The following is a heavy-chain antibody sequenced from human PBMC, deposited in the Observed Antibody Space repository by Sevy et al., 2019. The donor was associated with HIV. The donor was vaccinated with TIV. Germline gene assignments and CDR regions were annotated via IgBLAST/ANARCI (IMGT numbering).Heavy chain of an antibody. Sequence: SETLSLTCNVSGGSISSSRHYWGWIRQSPGKSLEWIGSRFYSGGAYYNPSLQSQVTMSVDTSKNQFSRNVNSVTAADAAVYYCARHPLGNWFDLWGQGILVTVSS. CDR2: RFYSGGA. CDR3: ARHPLGNWFDL. D-gene: IGHD3-16*01. J-gene: IGHJ5*02. V-gene: IGHV4-39*01. CDR1: GGSISSSRHY.